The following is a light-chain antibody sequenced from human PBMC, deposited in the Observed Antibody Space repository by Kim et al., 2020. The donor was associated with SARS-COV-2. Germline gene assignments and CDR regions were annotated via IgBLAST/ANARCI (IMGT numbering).Light chain of an antibody. CDR2: GAS. CDR1: QSVSIGY. Sequence: SLSHGESAIRSCGASQSVSIGYLAWYQQKPGQAPRLLLYGASSRATGIPDRFSGSAAGTLFTLTISRLESEDFAMYYCQQYGSSPSFGQGTKLEI. CDR3: QQYGSSPS. J-gene: IGKJ2*01. V-gene: IGKV3-20*01.